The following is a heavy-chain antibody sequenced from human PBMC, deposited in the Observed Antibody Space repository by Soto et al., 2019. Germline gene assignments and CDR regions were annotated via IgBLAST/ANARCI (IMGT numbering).Heavy chain of an antibody. D-gene: IGHD6-13*01. CDR1: GFTFSSSA. V-gene: IGHV3-23*01. CDR2: ISGRGGST. Sequence: GGSLRLSCAASGFTFSSSAMSWSRKPQGKGLKWVPAISGRGGSTYYADSVKARSTIPRENSKTTLNLKLKSLRADDTHEYYRAKNVGQKLEPSYFRHWAQGPLVTVSS. CDR3: AKNVGQKLEPSYFRH. J-gene: IGHJ1*01.